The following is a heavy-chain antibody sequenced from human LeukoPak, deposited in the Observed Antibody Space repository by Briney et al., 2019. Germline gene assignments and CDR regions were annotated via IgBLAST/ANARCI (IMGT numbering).Heavy chain of an antibody. CDR3: ARGAMIVDDAFDI. CDR2: IYYSGTT. CDR1: GFTFSRHW. Sequence: GSLRLSCAASGFTFSRHWMSWVRQPPGKGLEWIGNIYYSGTTYYNPSLKSRVTISVDTSKNQFSLKLSSVTAADTAVYYCARGAMIVDDAFDIWGQGTMVTVSS. D-gene: IGHD3-22*01. V-gene: IGHV4-4*02. J-gene: IGHJ3*02.